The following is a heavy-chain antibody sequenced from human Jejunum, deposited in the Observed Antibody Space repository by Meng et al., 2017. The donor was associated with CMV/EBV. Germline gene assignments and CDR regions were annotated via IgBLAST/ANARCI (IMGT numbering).Heavy chain of an antibody. Sequence: VSGGSVTSGTYYWSWIRQPTGKGLEWIGYIYYSGSTNYNPSLKSRVTISVDTSKNQFSLKLSSVTAADTAVYYCARDQDTTMLAYWGQGTLVTVSS. CDR3: ARDQDTTMLAY. D-gene: IGHD3-10*02. CDR1: GGSVTSGTYY. V-gene: IGHV4-61*01. CDR2: IYYSGST. J-gene: IGHJ4*02.